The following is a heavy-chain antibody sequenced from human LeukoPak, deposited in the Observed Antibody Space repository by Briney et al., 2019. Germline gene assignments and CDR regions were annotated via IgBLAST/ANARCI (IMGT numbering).Heavy chain of an antibody. CDR1: GGSISSSSYY. D-gene: IGHD6-13*01. CDR2: IYYSGST. J-gene: IGHJ4*02. V-gene: IGHV4-39*01. CDR3: ARLSAAGRAIDY. Sequence: SETLSLTCTVSGGSISSSSYYWGWIRQPPGKGLEWIGSIYYSGSTYYNPSLKSRVTISVDTSKNQFSLELSSVTAADTAVYYCARLSAAGRAIDYWGQGTLVTVSS.